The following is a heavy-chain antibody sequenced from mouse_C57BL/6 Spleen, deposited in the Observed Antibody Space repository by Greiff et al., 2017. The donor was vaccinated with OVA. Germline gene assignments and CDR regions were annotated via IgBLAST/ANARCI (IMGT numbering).Heavy chain of an antibody. D-gene: IGHD4-1*01. CDR3: TRYLTGLYYAMDY. J-gene: IGHJ4*01. CDR1: GYTFTDYE. V-gene: IGHV1-15*01. CDR2: IDPETGGT. Sequence: VQLQQSGAELVRPGASVTLSCKASGYTFTDYEMHWVKQTPVHGLEWIGAIDPETGGTAYNQKFKGKAILTADKSSSTAYMELRSLTSEDSAVYYCTRYLTGLYYAMDYWGQGTSVTVSS.